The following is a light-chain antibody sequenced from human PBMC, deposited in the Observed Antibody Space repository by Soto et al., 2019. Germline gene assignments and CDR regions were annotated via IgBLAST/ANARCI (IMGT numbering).Light chain of an antibody. Sequence: DIQMTQSPSSLSASVGDRVTITCQASQDISNYLNWYQQKPGKAPKLLIYDASNLETGVPSRFSGSGSGTDFTFTISILQPEDIATYYCQQYDNLPRFGGGTKVEIK. V-gene: IGKV1-33*01. CDR3: QQYDNLPR. CDR2: DAS. J-gene: IGKJ4*01. CDR1: QDISNY.